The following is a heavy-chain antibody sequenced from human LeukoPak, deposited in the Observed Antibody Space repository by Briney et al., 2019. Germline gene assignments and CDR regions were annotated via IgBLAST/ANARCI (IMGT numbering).Heavy chain of an antibody. Sequence: SETLSLTCTVSGDSIRTYSWSWIRQPPGKGLEWIGDIDYSGKTNHNPSLMSRVTMSLDTSKNQVSLKLSSVTAADTAVYWCARVVSPLGLFGVFDCWGQGTPITVSS. J-gene: IGHJ4*02. D-gene: IGHD2-8*01. V-gene: IGHV4-59*12. CDR2: IDYSGKT. CDR1: GDSIRTYS. CDR3: ARVVSPLGLFGVFDC.